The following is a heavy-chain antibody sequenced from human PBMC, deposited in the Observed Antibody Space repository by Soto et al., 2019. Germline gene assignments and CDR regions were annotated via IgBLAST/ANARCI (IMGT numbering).Heavy chain of an antibody. V-gene: IGHV1-2*02. D-gene: IGHD3-10*01. Sequence: RASVKVSCKASGYTFTGYYMHWVRQAPGQGLEWMGWINPNSGGTNYAQKFQGRVTMHRVTSISTAYMELNSLRAEDTAVYYCARDSGVVRGVIIGLIWGQGTMVTVSS. CDR2: INPNSGGT. CDR3: ARDSGVVRGVIIGLI. CDR1: GYTFTGYY. J-gene: IGHJ3*02.